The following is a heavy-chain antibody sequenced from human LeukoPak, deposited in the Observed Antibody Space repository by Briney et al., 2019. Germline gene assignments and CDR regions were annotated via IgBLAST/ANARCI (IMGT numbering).Heavy chain of an antibody. D-gene: IGHD2-2*01. Sequence: ASVKVSCKASGYTFTSYGISWVRQAPGQGLEWMGWISAYNGNTNYAQKLQGRVTMTTDTSTSTAYMELRGLRSDDTAVYYCARASSGRVVPAAMGFDYWGQGTLVTVSS. CDR2: ISAYNGNT. J-gene: IGHJ4*02. CDR1: GYTFTSYG. V-gene: IGHV1-18*01. CDR3: ARASSGRVVPAAMGFDY.